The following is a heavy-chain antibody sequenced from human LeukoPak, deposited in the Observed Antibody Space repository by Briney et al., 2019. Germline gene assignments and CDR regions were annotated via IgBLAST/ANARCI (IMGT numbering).Heavy chain of an antibody. J-gene: IGHJ4*02. CDR3: AKDIPIESGWYTLGY. D-gene: IGHD6-19*01. V-gene: IGHV3-9*01. Sequence: GGSLRLSCAASGFTFDDYAMHWVRQAPGKGLEWASGISWNSGSIGYADSVKGRFTISRDNAKNSLYLQMNSLRAEDTALYYCAKDIPIESGWYTLGYWGQGTLVTVSS. CDR2: ISWNSGSI. CDR1: GFTFDDYA.